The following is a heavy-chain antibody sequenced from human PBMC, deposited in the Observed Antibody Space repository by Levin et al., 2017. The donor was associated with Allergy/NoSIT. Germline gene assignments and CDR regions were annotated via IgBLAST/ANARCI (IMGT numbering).Heavy chain of an antibody. CDR2: IYYSGST. V-gene: IGHV4-61*01. CDR1: GGSVSSGSYY. J-gene: IGHJ3*02. CDR3: AREPHAFDI. Sequence: ESLKISCTVSGGSVSSGSYYWSWIRQPPGKGLEWIGYIYYSGSTNYNPSLKSRVTISVDTSKNQFSLKLSSVTAADTAVYYCAREPHAFDISGQGTMVTVSS.